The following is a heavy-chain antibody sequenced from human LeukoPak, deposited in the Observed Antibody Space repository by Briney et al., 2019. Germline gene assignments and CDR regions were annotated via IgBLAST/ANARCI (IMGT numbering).Heavy chain of an antibody. CDR3: ARALSMGLRFLEWFPFDY. CDR2: IGDSGDST. V-gene: IGHV3-23*01. CDR1: GFTFRNYA. Sequence: GGSLRLSCTASGFTFRNYAMSWVRQAPGKGLEWVSGIGDSGDSTYYADSVKGRFTISRDNAKNSLHLQMNSLRAEDTAVYYCARALSMGLRFLEWFPFDYWGQGTLVTVSS. J-gene: IGHJ4*02. D-gene: IGHD3-3*01.